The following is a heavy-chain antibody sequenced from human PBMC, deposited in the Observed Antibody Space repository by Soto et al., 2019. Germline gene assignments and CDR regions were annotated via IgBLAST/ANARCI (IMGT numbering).Heavy chain of an antibody. J-gene: IGHJ6*02. D-gene: IGHD3-3*01. V-gene: IGHV1-69*13. Sequence: SVKVSCKASGGTFSSYAISWVRQAPGQGLEWMGGIIPIFGTANYAQKFQGRVTITADESTSTAYMELSSLRSEDTAVYYCARERDFWSGYPYYYYYGMDVWGQGTTVTVSS. CDR1: GGTFSSYA. CDR2: IIPIFGTA. CDR3: ARERDFWSGYPYYYYYGMDV.